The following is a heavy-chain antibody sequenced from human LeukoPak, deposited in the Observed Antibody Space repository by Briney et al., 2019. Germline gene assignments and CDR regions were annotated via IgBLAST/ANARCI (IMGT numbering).Heavy chain of an antibody. CDR3: AREDLGYCSSTSCYRGENFDY. CDR1: GFTFSSYA. V-gene: IGHV3-30*04. CDR2: ISYDGSNK. J-gene: IGHJ4*02. Sequence: QAGGSLRLSCAASGFTFSSYAMHWVRQAPGKGLEWVAVISYDGSNKYYADSVKGRFTISRDNSKNTLYLQMNSLRAEDTAVYYCAREDLGYCSSTSCYRGENFDYWGQGTLVTVSS. D-gene: IGHD2-2*02.